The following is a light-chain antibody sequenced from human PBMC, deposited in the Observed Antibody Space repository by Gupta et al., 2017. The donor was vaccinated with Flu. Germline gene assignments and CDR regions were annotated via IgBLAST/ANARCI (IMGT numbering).Light chain of an antibody. Sequence: GGSVSITCRASQSVRTFLAWFQQKPGQAPSLLIYQASHLERGVPSRFSGSGSGTEFTLHISNLQPDDFATYYCHQYTSDSRSFGQGTRLEI. CDR1: QSVRTF. CDR2: QAS. V-gene: IGKV1-5*03. CDR3: HQYTSDSRS. J-gene: IGKJ2*01.